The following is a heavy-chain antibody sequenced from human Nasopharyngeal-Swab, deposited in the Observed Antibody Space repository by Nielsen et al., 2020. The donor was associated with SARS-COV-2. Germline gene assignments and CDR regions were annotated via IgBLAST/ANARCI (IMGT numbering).Heavy chain of an antibody. CDR2: IYYTGST. V-gene: IGHV4-39*01. J-gene: IGHJ5*02. D-gene: IGHD6-19*01. Sequence: SETLSLTCTVSGGSISSNYYWGWIRQPPGKGLEWIGIIYYTGSTYYSPSPKSRVTISVDTSKNQFSLKLSSVTAADTAVYYCARRAFSSTSLWFDPWGQGTPVTVSS. CDR1: GGSISSNYY. CDR3: ARRAFSSTSLWFDP.